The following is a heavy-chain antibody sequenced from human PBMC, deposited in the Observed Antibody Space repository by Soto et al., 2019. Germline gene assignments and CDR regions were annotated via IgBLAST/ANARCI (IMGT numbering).Heavy chain of an antibody. CDR1: GGSINSGGYY. CDR2: IYYSGST. D-gene: IGHD4-17*01. CDR3: ARDRHDYGGNSALFDP. V-gene: IGHV4-31*03. J-gene: IGHJ5*02. Sequence: QVQLQESGPGLVKPSQTLSLTCTVSGGSINSGGYYWSWIRQHPGKGLEWIGYIYYSGSTYYNPSLKSRVTISVDTSKNQFSLKLSSVTAADTAVYYCARDRHDYGGNSALFDPWGQGTLVTVSS.